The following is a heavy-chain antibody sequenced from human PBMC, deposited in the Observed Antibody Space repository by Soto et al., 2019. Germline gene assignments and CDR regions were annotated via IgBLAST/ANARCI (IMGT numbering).Heavy chain of an antibody. D-gene: IGHD2-15*01. CDR3: ARHLGGGSCFQH. CDR1: GGSISSSSYY. Sequence: SETLSLTCTVSGGSISSSSYYWGWIRQPPGKGLEWIGSIYYSGSTYYNPSLKSRVTISVDTSKNQFSLKLSSVTAADTAVYYCARHLGGGSCFQHWGQGTLVTVSS. CDR2: IYYSGST. V-gene: IGHV4-39*01. J-gene: IGHJ1*01.